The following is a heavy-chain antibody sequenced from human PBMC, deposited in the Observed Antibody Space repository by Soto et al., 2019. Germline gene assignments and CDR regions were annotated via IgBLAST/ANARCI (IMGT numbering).Heavy chain of an antibody. V-gene: IGHV3-33*01. J-gene: IGHJ4*02. CDR2: IWYDGSNK. Sequence: PGGSLRLSCAASGFTFSSYGMHWVRQAPGKGLEWVAVIWYDGSNKYYADSVKGRFTISRDNSKNTLYLQMNSLRAEDTAVYYCARDHPDSSGYYYYGYWGQGTLVTVSS. D-gene: IGHD3-22*01. CDR1: GFTFSSYG. CDR3: ARDHPDSSGYYYYGY.